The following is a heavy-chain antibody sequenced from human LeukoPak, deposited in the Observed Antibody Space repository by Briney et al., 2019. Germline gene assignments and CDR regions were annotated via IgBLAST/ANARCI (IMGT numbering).Heavy chain of an antibody. CDR1: GYNFNTYW. CDR2: IYPGDSDT. CDR3: ARLSGSYPTGYFDY. V-gene: IGHV5-51*01. J-gene: IGHJ4*02. Sequence: GESLKISCKGSGYNFNTYWVAWVRQMPGKGLEWMGIIYPGDSDTRYSPAFQGQVTISADKSISTAYLQWSSLKASDTAMYYCARLSGSYPTGYFDYWGQGTLVTVSS. D-gene: IGHD1-26*01.